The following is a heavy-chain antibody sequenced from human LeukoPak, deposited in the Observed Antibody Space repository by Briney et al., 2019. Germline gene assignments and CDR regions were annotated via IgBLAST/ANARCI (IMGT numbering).Heavy chain of an antibody. CDR2: ISWNSGSI. J-gene: IGHJ6*02. Sequence: PGRSLRLSCAASGFTFDDYAMHWVRQAPGKGLEWVSGISWNSGSIGYADSVKGRFTISRDNAKNSLYLQMNGLRAEDTALYYCAKDIGPGLLYSVLDVWGQGTTVTVSS. V-gene: IGHV3-9*01. D-gene: IGHD5/OR15-5a*01. CDR3: AKDIGPGLLYSVLDV. CDR1: GFTFDDYA.